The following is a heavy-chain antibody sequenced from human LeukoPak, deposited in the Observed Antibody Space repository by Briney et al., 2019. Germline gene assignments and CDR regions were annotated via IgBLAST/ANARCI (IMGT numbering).Heavy chain of an antibody. CDR1: GFTFDDYG. CDR2: INWNGGST. V-gene: IGHV3-20*04. D-gene: IGHD4-11*01. Sequence: GGSLRLSCAASGFTFDDYGMIWVRQAPGKGLEWVSGINWNGGSTGYAGSVKGRFTISRDNSKNTLYLQMNSLRAEDTAGYYCASSETTATTGTPFDYWGQGTLVTVPS. CDR3: ASSETTATTGTPFDY. J-gene: IGHJ4*02.